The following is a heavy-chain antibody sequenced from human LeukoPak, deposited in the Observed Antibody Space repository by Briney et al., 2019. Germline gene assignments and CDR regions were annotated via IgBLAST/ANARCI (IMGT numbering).Heavy chain of an antibody. CDR2: IYHSGST. CDR3: ARLWRGSPSYFDY. CDR1: GYSISSGYY. Sequence: SETLSLTCAVSGYSISSGYYWGWIRQPPGKGLEWIGSIYHSGSTYYNPSLKSRVTISVDTSKNQFSLKLSSVTAADTAVYYCARLWRGSPSYFDYWGQGTLVTVSS. D-gene: IGHD1-26*01. J-gene: IGHJ4*02. V-gene: IGHV4-38-2*01.